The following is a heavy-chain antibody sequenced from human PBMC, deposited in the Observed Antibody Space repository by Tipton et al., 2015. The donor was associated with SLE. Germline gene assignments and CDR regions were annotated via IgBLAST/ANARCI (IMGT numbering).Heavy chain of an antibody. CDR3: ARADFWGLGYYFDS. V-gene: IGHV4-31*03. D-gene: IGHD3-3*01. CDR1: GDSVSSGGYF. Sequence: TLSLTCSVSGDSVSSGGYFLTWIRQHPGKGLEWIGYIYSSGNTYYSPSLQSRVTISADTSKNQFSLKLNSVTAADTAVYYCARADFWGLGYYFDSWGQGTLVTVSS. CDR2: IYSSGNT. J-gene: IGHJ4*02.